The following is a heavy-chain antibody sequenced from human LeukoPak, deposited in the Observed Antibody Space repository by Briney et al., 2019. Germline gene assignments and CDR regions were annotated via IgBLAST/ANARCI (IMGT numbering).Heavy chain of an antibody. D-gene: IGHD2-2*01. J-gene: IGHJ4*02. V-gene: IGHV1-3*01. Sequence: ASVKVSCKASGYTFTSYAMHWVRQAPGQRLEWMGWINAGNGSTKYSQKFQGRVTITRDTSASTAYMELSSLRSEDTAVYYCARARPYCSSTSCPLYYFDYWGQGTLVTVSS. CDR3: ARARPYCSSTSCPLYYFDY. CDR1: GYTFTSYA. CDR2: INAGNGST.